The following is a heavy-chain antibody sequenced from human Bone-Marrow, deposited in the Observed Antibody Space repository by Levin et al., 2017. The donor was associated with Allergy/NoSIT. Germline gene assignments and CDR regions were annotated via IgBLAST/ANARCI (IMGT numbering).Heavy chain of an antibody. V-gene: IGHV3-49*03. D-gene: IGHD2-15*01. J-gene: IGHJ4*02. CDR3: TRDRGYHVLEDTY. CDR2: IRSNTYGGTT. CDR1: GFTFGDYA. Sequence: GGSMRLSCTASGFTFGDYAMSWFRQAPGKGLEWVGFIRSNTYGGTTEYAASVKGRFTISRDDSKSIAYLQMNSLKTEDTAVYFCTRDRGYHVLEDTYWGQGTLVTVSS.